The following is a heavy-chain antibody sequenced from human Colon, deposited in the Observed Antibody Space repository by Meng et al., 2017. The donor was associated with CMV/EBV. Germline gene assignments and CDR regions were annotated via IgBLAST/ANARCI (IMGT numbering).Heavy chain of an antibody. J-gene: IGHJ4*02. Sequence: LTGSGPRLLNAAGPPSLTCPGSGGSISTYYGSWIRQPAGEGLEWLGRISTNRNTDYNPSLNSRATIWLDTSNNQFSLKLTSVTAADPAVYYCVRGGYSGTQTGGVQEYWGQGTLVTVSS. CDR3: VRGGYSGTQTGGVQEY. D-gene: IGHD5-12*01. V-gene: IGHV4-4*07. CDR2: ISTNRNT. CDR1: GGSISTYY.